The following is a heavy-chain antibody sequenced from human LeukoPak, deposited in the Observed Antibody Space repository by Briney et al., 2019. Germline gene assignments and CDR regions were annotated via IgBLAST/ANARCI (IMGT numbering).Heavy chain of an antibody. V-gene: IGHV3-33*08. CDR1: GFPFSSYG. CDR2: IWYDGSNK. J-gene: IGHJ4*02. Sequence: GGSLRLSCSASGFPFSSYGMHWVRQPPGKGLEWVAVIWYDGSNKYYADSVKGRFTISRDNSKNTLYLQMNSLRAEDTAVYYCARPTYSGSYYWFDYWGQGTLVTVSS. D-gene: IGHD1-26*01. CDR3: ARPTYSGSYYWFDY.